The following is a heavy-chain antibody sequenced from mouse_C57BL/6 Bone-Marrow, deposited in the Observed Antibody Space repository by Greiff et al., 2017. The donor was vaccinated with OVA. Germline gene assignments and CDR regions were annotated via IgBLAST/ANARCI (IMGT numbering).Heavy chain of an antibody. D-gene: IGHD2-4*01. Sequence: ESGPGLVKPSQSLSLTCSVTGYSITSGYYWNWIRQFPGNKLEWMGYISYDGSNKSNPSLQNRISITRDTSKNQFFLKLNSVTTEDTATYYCARSFYYDYPFAYWGQGTLVTVSA. V-gene: IGHV3-6*01. J-gene: IGHJ3*01. CDR2: ISYDGSN. CDR3: ARSFYYDYPFAY. CDR1: GYSITSGYY.